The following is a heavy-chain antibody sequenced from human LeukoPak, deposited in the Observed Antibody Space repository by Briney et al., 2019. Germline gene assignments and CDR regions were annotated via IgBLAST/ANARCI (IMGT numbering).Heavy chain of an antibody. D-gene: IGHD3-3*01. CDR1: GFTFSSYN. CDR2: ITSGSSYI. J-gene: IGHJ4*02. Sequence: GGSLRLSCAASGFTFSSYNMNWVRQAPGKGLEWVSSITSGSSYIYYADSVKGRFTISRDNAKNSLYLQMNSLRAEDTAVYYCARDLEQNYYDFWSGYYPPHYFDYWGQGTLVTVSS. CDR3: ARDLEQNYYDFWSGYYPPHYFDY. V-gene: IGHV3-21*01.